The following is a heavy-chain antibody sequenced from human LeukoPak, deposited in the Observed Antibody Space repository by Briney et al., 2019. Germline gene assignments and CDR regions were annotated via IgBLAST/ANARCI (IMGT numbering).Heavy chain of an antibody. D-gene: IGHD6-19*01. J-gene: IGHJ4*02. V-gene: IGHV3-23*01. CDR1: GFTFSSYA. CDR2: ISGSGGST. CDR3: ERKYSSGWPLDFDY. Sequence: GGSLRLSCAASGFTFSSYAMSWVRQAPGKGLEWVSAISGSGGSTYYADSVKGRFTISRDNSKNTLYLQMNSLRAEDTAVYYCERKYSSGWPLDFDYWGQGTLVTVSS.